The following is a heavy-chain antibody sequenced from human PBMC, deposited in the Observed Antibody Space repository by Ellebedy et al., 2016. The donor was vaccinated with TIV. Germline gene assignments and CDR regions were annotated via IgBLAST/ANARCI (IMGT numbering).Heavy chain of an antibody. CDR2: ISAYNGDT. V-gene: IGHV1-18*01. D-gene: IGHD4-23*01. J-gene: IGHJ1*01. Sequence: ASVKVSCKASSYTFTSYGIYWVRQAPGQGLEWMGWISAYNGDTNYAQKLQGRVTMTTDTSTTTAYMELRSLTSDDTAVYYCARDWGHRTYGGYWGQGTLVTVSS. CDR1: SYTFTSYG. CDR3: ARDWGHRTYGGY.